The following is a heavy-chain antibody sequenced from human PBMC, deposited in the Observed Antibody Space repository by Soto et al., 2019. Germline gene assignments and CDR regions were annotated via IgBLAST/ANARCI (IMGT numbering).Heavy chain of an antibody. Sequence: SETLSLTCNVSGGSIDNYYWTWTRQTPGKGLEWIGCVHDSGSADYNPSLKGRVTISLHTSKSQFSLNLSSVTAADSATYYCARGTRALITSFFAYWGQGIPVTVSS. CDR3: ARGTRALITSFFAY. D-gene: IGHD1-20*01. V-gene: IGHV4-59*01. CDR1: GGSIDNYY. CDR2: VHDSGSA. J-gene: IGHJ4*02.